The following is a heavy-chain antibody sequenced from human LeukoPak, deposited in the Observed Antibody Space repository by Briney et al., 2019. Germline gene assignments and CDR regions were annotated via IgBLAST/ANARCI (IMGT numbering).Heavy chain of an antibody. CDR1: GISVRGSY. CDR2: IYSGDRT. CDR3: TRDLTGTTWSENDY. D-gene: IGHD6-13*01. J-gene: IGHJ4*02. Sequence: SGGSLRLSCEVPGISVRGSYMSWVRQAPGKGLEWVSVIYSGDRTYYAESVKGRFTISRDTSKNTLYLQMNNLRADDTARYYCTRDLTGTTWSENDYWGQGTLVAISS. V-gene: IGHV3-53*01.